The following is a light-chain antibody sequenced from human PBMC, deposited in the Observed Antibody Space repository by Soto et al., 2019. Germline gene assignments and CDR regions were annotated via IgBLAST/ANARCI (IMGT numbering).Light chain of an antibody. CDR3: QQYGRSPLLYT. CDR2: GAS. J-gene: IGKJ2*01. Sequence: EIVLTQSPGTLSLSPGEGATLSCRASQSVTSNYLAWYQQKPGQAPSPLIYGASTRAAGVPDRFSGSGSGTDFTLTITRLEPEDFAVYYCQQYGRSPLLYTFGQGTKLGVK. V-gene: IGKV3-20*01. CDR1: QSVTSNY.